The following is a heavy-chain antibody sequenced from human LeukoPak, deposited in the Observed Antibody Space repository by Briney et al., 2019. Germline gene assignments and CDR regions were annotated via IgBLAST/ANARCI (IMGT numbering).Heavy chain of an antibody. V-gene: IGHV4-39*01. D-gene: IGHD3/OR15-3a*01. CDR2: IYYSGST. CDR1: GGSISSSSYY. CDR3: ARGRSGGLVIKGRPNWFDP. Sequence: SETLSLTCTVSGGSISSSSYYWGWIRQPPGKGLEWIGSIYYSGSTYYNPSLKSRVTISVDTSKNQFSLKLSSVTAADTAVYYCARGRSGGLVIKGRPNWFDPWGQGTLVTVSS. J-gene: IGHJ5*02.